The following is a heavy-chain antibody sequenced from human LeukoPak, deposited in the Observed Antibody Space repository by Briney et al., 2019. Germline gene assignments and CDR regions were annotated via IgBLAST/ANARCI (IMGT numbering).Heavy chain of an antibody. CDR2: SYPGDSDT. CDR3: ARHGGYSYGQNWFDP. D-gene: IGHD5-18*01. Sequence: GEALKISCKGSGYSFTSYWIGLVLQMPGKSLERMGISYPGDSDTRYSPSVQGQNTISAATSTSTAYLQWTSLKASDTAMYYCARHGGYSYGQNWFDPWGQGTLVTVSS. J-gene: IGHJ5*02. V-gene: IGHV5-51*01. CDR1: GYSFTSYW.